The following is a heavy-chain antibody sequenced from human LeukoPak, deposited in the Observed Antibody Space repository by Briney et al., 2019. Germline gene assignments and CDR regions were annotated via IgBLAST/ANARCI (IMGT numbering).Heavy chain of an antibody. CDR2: IYSSGSA. CDR1: GGSIRSYY. CDR3: ARGGYYGSGSYFHFDN. Sequence: PSGTLSLTCTVSGGSIRSYYWSWIRQPAGKGLEWIGRIYSSGSANYNPSLKSRLTLSVDTSKNQFSLTLSSVTAADTAVYYCARGGYYGSGSYFHFDNWGQGSLVTVSS. J-gene: IGHJ4*02. V-gene: IGHV4-4*07. D-gene: IGHD3-10*01.